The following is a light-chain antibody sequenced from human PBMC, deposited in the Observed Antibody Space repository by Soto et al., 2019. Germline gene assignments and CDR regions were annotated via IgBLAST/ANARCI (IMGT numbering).Light chain of an antibody. CDR2: DAS. V-gene: IGKV3-11*01. CDR1: QSVSVF. CDR3: QQRYTWPPLS. J-gene: IGKJ4*01. Sequence: EIVLTQSPATLSLSPGERATLSCRASQSVSVFLAWYQQKPGQAPRLLIYDASNRATGIPARFSGSGSGTDFTLTISSLEPEDSAVYYCQQRYTWPPLSFGGGTKVEIK.